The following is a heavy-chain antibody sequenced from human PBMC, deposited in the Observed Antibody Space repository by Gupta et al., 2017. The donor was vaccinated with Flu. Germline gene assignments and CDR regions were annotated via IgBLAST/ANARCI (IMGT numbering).Heavy chain of an antibody. Sequence: EVQLVQSGAEVKKPGESLKISCKGSGYIFTSDWISWVRQMPGKGLEWMGTSDPSGSYINYSPSIEGHVTISTDKSISAAYLQWSSLKASDTAMYYCAVVLFGGVSSWGGKTIMDVWGQGTTVTVSS. CDR1: GYIFTSDW. V-gene: IGHV5-10-1*01. CDR3: AVVLFGGVSSWGGKTIMDV. CDR2: SDPSGSYI. D-gene: IGHD6-13*01. J-gene: IGHJ6*02.